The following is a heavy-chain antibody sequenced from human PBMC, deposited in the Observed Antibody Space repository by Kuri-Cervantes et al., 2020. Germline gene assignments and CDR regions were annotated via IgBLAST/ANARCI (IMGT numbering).Heavy chain of an antibody. CDR1: GFTFSSYG. CDR3: VRDPATIFDVLNYHLDY. J-gene: IGHJ4*02. Sequence: GESLKISCAASGFTFSSYGMHWVRQAPGKGLEWVAVIWYDGSNKYYADSVKGRFTISRDNSKNTLSLQMDSLRVEDTAVYYCVRDPATIFDVLNYHLDYWGQGTLVTVSS. CDR2: IWYDGSNK. D-gene: IGHD3-3*01. V-gene: IGHV3-33*01.